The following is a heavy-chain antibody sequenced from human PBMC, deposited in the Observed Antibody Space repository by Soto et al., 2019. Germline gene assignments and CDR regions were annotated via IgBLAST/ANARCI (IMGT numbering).Heavy chain of an antibody. CDR3: ARLYGSSAY. CDR1: GFTFSDYY. D-gene: IGHD3-10*01. Sequence: GESLKISCVASGFTFSDYYMSWIRQAPGQGLEWVSYISGSDSTIYYANSVKGRFTISRDNAKNSLSLQMNSLRAEDTAVYYCARLYGSSAYWGQGTLVTVSS. V-gene: IGHV3-11*01. J-gene: IGHJ4*02. CDR2: ISGSDSTI.